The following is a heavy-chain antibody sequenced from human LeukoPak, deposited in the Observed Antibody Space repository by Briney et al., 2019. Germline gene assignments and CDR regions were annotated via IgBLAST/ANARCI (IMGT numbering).Heavy chain of an antibody. CDR2: IKEDGSEK. CDR3: ARLRAGDYFDY. Sequence: GGSLRLSCAASGFTFSSYWMSWVRQAPGKGLEWVANIKEDGSEKYYVDSVKGRLAISRDTAKSSLYLQMNSLRAEDTAVYYCARLRAGDYFDYWGQGTLVTVSS. J-gene: IGHJ4*02. D-gene: IGHD6-19*01. CDR1: GFTFSSYW. V-gene: IGHV3-7*04.